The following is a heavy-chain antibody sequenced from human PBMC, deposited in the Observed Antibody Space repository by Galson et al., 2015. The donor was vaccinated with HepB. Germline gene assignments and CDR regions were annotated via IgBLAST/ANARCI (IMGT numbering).Heavy chain of an antibody. CDR2: IYSGGST. Sequence: SLRLSCAASGFTVSSNYMSWVRQAPGKGLEWVSVIYSGGSTYYADSVKGRFTISRDNSKNTLYLQMNSLRAEDTAVYYCARDLGLEYCSSTSCYRGRYGMDVWGQGTTVTVSS. V-gene: IGHV3-53*01. CDR3: ARDLGLEYCSSTSCYRGRYGMDV. J-gene: IGHJ6*02. CDR1: GFTVSSNY. D-gene: IGHD2-2*01.